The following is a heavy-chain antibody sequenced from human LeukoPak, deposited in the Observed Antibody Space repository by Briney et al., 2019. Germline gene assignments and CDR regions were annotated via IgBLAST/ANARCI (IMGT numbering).Heavy chain of an antibody. Sequence: ASVKVSCKASGYTFTSYGISWVRQAPGQGLEWMGWISAYNGNTNYAQKLQGRVTMTRDTSTSTVYMELSSLRSEDTAVYYCARADSKNWFDPWGQGTLVTVSS. V-gene: IGHV1-18*01. J-gene: IGHJ5*02. CDR1: GYTFTSYG. CDR2: ISAYNGNT. D-gene: IGHD3-22*01. CDR3: ARADSKNWFDP.